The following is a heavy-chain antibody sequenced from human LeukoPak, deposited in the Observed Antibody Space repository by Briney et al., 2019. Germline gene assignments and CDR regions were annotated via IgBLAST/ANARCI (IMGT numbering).Heavy chain of an antibody. D-gene: IGHD3-22*01. Sequence: GGSLRLSCAASGFTFSSYGMHWVRQAPGKGLEWVAVKSYDGSNKYYADSVKGRFTISRDNSKNTLYLQMNSLRAEDTAVYYCAKDGYYYDSSGYYYPDYWGQGTLVTVSS. CDR3: AKDGYYYDSSGYYYPDY. J-gene: IGHJ4*02. V-gene: IGHV3-30*18. CDR2: KSYDGSNK. CDR1: GFTFSSYG.